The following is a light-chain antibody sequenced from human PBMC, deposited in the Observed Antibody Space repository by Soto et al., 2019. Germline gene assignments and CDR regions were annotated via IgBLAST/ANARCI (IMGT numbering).Light chain of an antibody. J-gene: IGLJ2*01. CDR1: SSDVGSYNY. Sequence: QSALTQPRSVSGSPGQSVTISCTRASSDVGSYNYISWYQQLPGKAPKIIMYDSDISQRPSGVPHLCSGSKSGNTASLTISRHQAEDDDYYYCCSSADTSVVFGGGTKLTVL. CDR2: DIS. CDR3: CSSADTSVV. V-gene: IGLV2-11*01.